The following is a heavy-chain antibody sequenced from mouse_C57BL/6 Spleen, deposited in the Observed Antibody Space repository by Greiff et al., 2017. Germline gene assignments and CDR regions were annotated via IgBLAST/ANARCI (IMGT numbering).Heavy chain of an antibody. D-gene: IGHD2-3*01. J-gene: IGHJ3*01. V-gene: IGHV1-64*01. CDR1: GYTFTSYW. Sequence: VQLQQPGAELVKPGASVKLSCKASGYTFTSYWMHWVKQRPGQGLEWIGMIHPNSGSTNYNEKFKSKATLTVDKSSSTAYMQLSSLTSEDSAVYYCARHLYDSAWLAYWGQGTLVTVSA. CDR3: ARHLYDSAWLAY. CDR2: IHPNSGST.